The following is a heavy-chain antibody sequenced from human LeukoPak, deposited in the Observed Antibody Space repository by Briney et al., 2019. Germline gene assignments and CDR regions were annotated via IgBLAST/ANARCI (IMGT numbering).Heavy chain of an antibody. CDR1: GLTLSGFA. J-gene: IGHJ6*04. CDR2: IRSKANSYAT. D-gene: IGHD3-10*01. CDR3: ASSLYGSGSYPNYYYYYGMDV. Sequence: PGGSLSLSCAVSGLTLSGFAMHWVSQASGKGLEWVGRIRSKANSYATEYAASVKGSFTISRDDSNNTAYLHMSSLKTEDTAVYYCASSLYGSGSYPNYYYYYGMDVWGKGTTVSVSS. V-gene: IGHV3-73*01.